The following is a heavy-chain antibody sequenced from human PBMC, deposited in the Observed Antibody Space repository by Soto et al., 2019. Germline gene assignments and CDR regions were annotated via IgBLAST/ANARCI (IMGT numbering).Heavy chain of an antibody. D-gene: IGHD5-18*01. CDR1: GFTFSSYG. Sequence: LRLSCAASGFTFSSYGMHWVRQAPGKGLEWVAVISYDGSNKYYADSVKGRFTISRDNSKNTLYLQMNSLRAEDTAVYYCAKEEGEIQLWSGGIDYWGQGTLVTVSS. CDR2: ISYDGSNK. V-gene: IGHV3-30*18. CDR3: AKEEGEIQLWSGGIDY. J-gene: IGHJ4*02.